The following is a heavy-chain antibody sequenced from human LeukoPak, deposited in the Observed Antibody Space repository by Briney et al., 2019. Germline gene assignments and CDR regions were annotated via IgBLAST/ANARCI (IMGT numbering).Heavy chain of an antibody. CDR3: ARLVPPGWFDP. D-gene: IGHD6-6*01. CDR1: GFTFSSYA. J-gene: IGHJ5*02. V-gene: IGHV3-48*01. CDR2: ISSSGTTI. Sequence: GGSLRLSCAASGFTFSSYAMSWVRQAPGKGLEWVSYISSSGTTISYAQSVKGRFTITRDNAQNSLTLHMNTLRADDTAVYYCARLVPPGWFDPWGQGTLVTVSS.